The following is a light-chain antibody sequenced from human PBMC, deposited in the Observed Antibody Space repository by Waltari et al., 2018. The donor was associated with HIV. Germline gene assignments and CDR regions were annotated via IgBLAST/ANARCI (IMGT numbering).Light chain of an antibody. CDR1: QSVSSSY. CDR2: GAS. V-gene: IGKV3-20*01. CDR3: QQYGSSRMMYT. Sequence: EIVLTQSPGTLSLSPGERATLSCRASQSVSSSYLAWYQQKPGQAPRLLIYGASSRATGIPDRFSGSGSGTDFTLTISRLEPEDFAVYYCQQYGSSRMMYTFGQGTKLEIK. J-gene: IGKJ2*01.